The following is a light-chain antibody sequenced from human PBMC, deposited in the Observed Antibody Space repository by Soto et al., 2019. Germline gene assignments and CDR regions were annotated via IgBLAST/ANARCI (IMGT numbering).Light chain of an antibody. J-gene: IGLJ3*02. CDR3: SSYITSTLVV. CDR1: TSDIGGYNY. CDR2: GVT. V-gene: IGLV2-14*01. Sequence: QSVLTQPASVSGSPGQSITISCTGSTSDIGGYNYVSWYQQHPGKAPKLMIYGVTNRPSGISNRFSGSKSGNTASLTISGLQAEDEADYYCSSYITSTLVVFGGGTQLTVL.